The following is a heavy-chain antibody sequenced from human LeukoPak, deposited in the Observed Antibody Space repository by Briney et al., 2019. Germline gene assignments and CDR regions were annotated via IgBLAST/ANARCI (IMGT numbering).Heavy chain of an antibody. CDR1: GGTFSSYA. Sequence: ASVKVSCKASGGTFSSYAISWVRQAPGQGLEWMGGITPIFGTANYAQKYQGRVTITTDESTSTAYMELSSLRSEDTAVYYCATSNWFDPWGQGTLVTVSS. CDR2: ITPIFGTA. V-gene: IGHV1-69*05. CDR3: ATSNWFDP. J-gene: IGHJ5*02.